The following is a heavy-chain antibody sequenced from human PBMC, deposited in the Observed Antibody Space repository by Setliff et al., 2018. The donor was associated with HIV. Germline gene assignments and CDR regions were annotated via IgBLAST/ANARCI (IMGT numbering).Heavy chain of an antibody. J-gene: IGHJ6*02. CDR1: GFTFSSYW. Sequence: PGGSLRLSCAASGFTFSSYWMSWVRQAPGKGLEWVSAISGSGGSTYYADSVKGRFTISRDNSKNTLFLQMNSLRAEDTAVYYCAKSRDYQLLHYYGVDVWGQGTTVTVSS. CDR3: AKSRDYQLLHYYGVDV. V-gene: IGHV3-23*01. D-gene: IGHD2-2*01. CDR2: ISGSGGST.